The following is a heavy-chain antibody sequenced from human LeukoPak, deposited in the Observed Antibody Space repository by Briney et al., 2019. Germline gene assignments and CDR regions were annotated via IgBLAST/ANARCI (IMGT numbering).Heavy chain of an antibody. Sequence: GASVKVSCKASGGTFSSYAISWVRQAPGQGLEWMGRIIPILGIANYAQKFQGRVTITADKSTSTAYMELSSLRSEDTAVYYCADNLHYYDTSGYSRWGQGTLVTVSS. CDR2: IIPILGIA. CDR1: GGTFSSYA. CDR3: ADNLHYYDTSGYSR. D-gene: IGHD3-22*01. J-gene: IGHJ4*02. V-gene: IGHV1-69*04.